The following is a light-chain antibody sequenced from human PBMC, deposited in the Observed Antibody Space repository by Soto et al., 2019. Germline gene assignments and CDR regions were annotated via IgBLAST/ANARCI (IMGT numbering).Light chain of an antibody. CDR1: QSVSSY. V-gene: IGKV3-11*01. J-gene: IGKJ5*01. CDR3: QQRSNWPPST. Sequence: EIVLTQSPATLSLSPGERATLSCRASQSVSSYLAWYQQKPGQAPRLLIYDASNRATGIPARFSGSGSGTDFTLTISNLEPEDFAVYYCQQRSNWPPSTFGQGTRLEIK. CDR2: DAS.